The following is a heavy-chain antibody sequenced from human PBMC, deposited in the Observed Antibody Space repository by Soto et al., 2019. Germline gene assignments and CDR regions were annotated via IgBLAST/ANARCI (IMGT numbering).Heavy chain of an antibody. Sequence: QITVKQSGPSLLTPTQTLTMTCAFSEFSFSTSGAGVGWIRPPPGKALEWPALIFWHADKLYTPPLNSRLTITKDTSKNPLVLTMSNMDPVDPATSFCGPRRGVSTIGGAFDSLGPGTKGTVS. V-gene: IGHV2-5*01. CDR2: IFWHADK. CDR3: GPRRGVSTIGGAFDS. J-gene: IGHJ3*02. D-gene: IGHD3-3*01. CDR1: EFSFSTSGAG.